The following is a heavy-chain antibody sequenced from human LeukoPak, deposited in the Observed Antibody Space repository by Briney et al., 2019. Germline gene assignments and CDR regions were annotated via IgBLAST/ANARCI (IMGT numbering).Heavy chain of an antibody. CDR3: ARLSSDGSGSATFDP. D-gene: IGHD3-10*01. CDR1: GGTFSSYA. J-gene: IGHJ5*02. Sequence: GASVKVSCKASGGTFSSYAISWVRQAPGQGLEWMGRIIPILGIANYAQKFQGRVTITADKSTSTAYMELSSLRSEDTAVYYCARLSSDGSGSATFDPWGQGTLVTVPS. V-gene: IGHV1-69*04. CDR2: IIPILGIA.